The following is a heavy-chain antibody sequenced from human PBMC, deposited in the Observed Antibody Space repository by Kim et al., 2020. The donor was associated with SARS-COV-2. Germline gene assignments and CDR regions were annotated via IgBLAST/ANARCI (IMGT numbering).Heavy chain of an antibody. J-gene: IGHJ4*01. CDR3: AKDGGVASGSDYPFDH. Sequence: GGSLRLSCAASGFTFSNYAMSWVRQVPGKGLEWVSALSGSGAGVIYADSVKGRFTISRDNSKNTLYLQMNSLRPEDTALYYCAKDGGVASGSDYPFDHWG. V-gene: IGHV3-23*01. CDR1: GFTFSNYA. D-gene: IGHD1-26*01. CDR2: LSGSGAGV.